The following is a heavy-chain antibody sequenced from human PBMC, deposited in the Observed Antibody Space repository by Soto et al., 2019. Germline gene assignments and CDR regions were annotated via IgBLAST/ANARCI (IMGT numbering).Heavy chain of an antibody. CDR2: FDPEGGET. CDR3: ATGGLGYCSSTSCSNFDY. J-gene: IGHJ4*02. V-gene: IGHV1-24*01. CDR1: GYTLTELS. Sequence: ASVKVSCKVSGYTLTELSMHWVRQAPGKGLEWMGGFDPEGGETIYAQKFQGRVTMTEDTSTDTAYMELISLRSEDTAVYYCATGGLGYCSSTSCSNFDYWGQGTLVTVSS. D-gene: IGHD2-2*01.